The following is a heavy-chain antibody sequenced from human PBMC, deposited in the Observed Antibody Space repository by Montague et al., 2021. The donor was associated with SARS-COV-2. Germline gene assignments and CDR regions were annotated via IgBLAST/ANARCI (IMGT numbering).Heavy chain of an antibody. V-gene: IGHV3-11*04. CDR3: ARVLVVTYYGMDV. D-gene: IGHD3-22*01. CDR1: GFTFSDYY. Sequence: SLRLSCAASGFTFSDYYMSWVRQAPGKGLEWVSYISSSGSTIYYADSVKGRFTISRDNAKNSLYLQMNSLRAEDTAVYYCARVLVVTYYGMDVWGQGTTVTVSS. CDR2: ISSSGSTI. J-gene: IGHJ6*02.